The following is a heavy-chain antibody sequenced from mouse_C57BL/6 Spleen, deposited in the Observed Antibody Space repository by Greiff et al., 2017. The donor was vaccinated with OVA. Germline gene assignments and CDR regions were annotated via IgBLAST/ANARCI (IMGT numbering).Heavy chain of an antibody. CDR3: ARPYYDYDNYAMDY. J-gene: IGHJ4*01. CDR1: GYAFSSYW. V-gene: IGHV1-80*01. Sequence: QVQLQQSGAELVKPGASVKISCKASGYAFSSYWMNWVKQRPGKGLEWIGQIYPGDGATNYNGKFKGKATLTADKSSSTAYMQLSSLTSEDSAVYFCARPYYDYDNYAMDYWGQGTSVTVSS. D-gene: IGHD2-4*01. CDR2: IYPGDGAT.